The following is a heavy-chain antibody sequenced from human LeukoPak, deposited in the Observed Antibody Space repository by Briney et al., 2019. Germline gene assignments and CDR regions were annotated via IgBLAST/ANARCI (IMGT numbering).Heavy chain of an antibody. CDR2: IYYSGST. Sequence: PSATLSLTCTVSGGSISSGDYYWSWIRQPPGKGLEWIGYIYYSGSTYYNPSLKSRVTISVDTSKNQFSLKLSSVTAADTAVYYCARVETSGSYRYYYYYYMDVWGKGTTVTVSS. CDR1: GGSISSGDYY. D-gene: IGHD1-26*01. CDR3: ARVETSGSYRYYYYYYMDV. V-gene: IGHV4-30-4*01. J-gene: IGHJ6*03.